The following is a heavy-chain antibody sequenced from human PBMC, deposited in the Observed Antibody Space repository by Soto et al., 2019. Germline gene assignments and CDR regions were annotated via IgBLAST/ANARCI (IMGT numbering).Heavy chain of an antibody. V-gene: IGHV4-31*03. D-gene: IGHD6-13*01. J-gene: IGHJ6*02. CDR2: IYYSGST. CDR1: GGSISSGGYY. Sequence: PSETLSLTCTVSGGSISSGGYYWSWIRQHPGKGLEWIGYIYYSGSTYSNPSLKSRVTISVDTSKNQFSLKLSSVTAADTAVYYCAGRNSFLIAAAGTIEMGYYYGMDVWGQGTTVTVSS. CDR3: AGRNSFLIAAAGTIEMGYYYGMDV.